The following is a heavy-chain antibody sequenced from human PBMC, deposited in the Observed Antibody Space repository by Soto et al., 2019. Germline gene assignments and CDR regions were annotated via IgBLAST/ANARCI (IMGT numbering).Heavy chain of an antibody. V-gene: IGHV3-33*01. CDR1: GFTFSSYG. D-gene: IGHD5-12*01. CDR3: ARATIVATIPAIDY. J-gene: IGHJ4*02. Sequence: GGSLRLSCAASGFTFSSYGMHWVRQAPGKGLEWVAVIWYDGSNKYYADSVKGRFTISRDNSKNTLYLQMNSLRAEDTAVYYCARATIVATIPAIDYWGQGTLVTAPQ. CDR2: IWYDGSNK.